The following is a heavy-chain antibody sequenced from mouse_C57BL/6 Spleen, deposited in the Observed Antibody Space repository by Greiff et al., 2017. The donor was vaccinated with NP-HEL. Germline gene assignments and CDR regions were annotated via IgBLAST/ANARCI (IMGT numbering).Heavy chain of an antibody. CDR2: IWTGGGT. Sequence: VKLMESGPGLVAPSQSLSITCTVSGFSLTSYAISWVRQPPGKGLEWLGVIWTGGGTNYNSALKSRLSISKDNSKSQVFLKMNSLQTDDTARYYCARNKELGRDYFDYWGQGTTLTVSS. CDR3: ARNKELGRDYFDY. D-gene: IGHD4-1*01. J-gene: IGHJ2*01. CDR1: GFSLTSYA. V-gene: IGHV2-9-1*01.